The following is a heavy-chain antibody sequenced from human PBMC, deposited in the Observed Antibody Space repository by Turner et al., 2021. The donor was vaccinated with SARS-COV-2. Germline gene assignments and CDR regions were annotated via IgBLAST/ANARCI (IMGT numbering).Heavy chain of an antibody. V-gene: IGHV3-23*01. J-gene: IGHJ6*02. D-gene: IGHD3-10*02. Sequence: EVRLLESGGDLVQPGGSLRLSCAASEFTFGAYAMNWVRQTPGKWLEWVAAISGAGGIPYYADSVKGRFTIFRDNSEYTLFLQMNSLGVEDTAVYYCAKGLGEYVFYVMDVWGQGTTVTVSS. CDR1: EFTFGAYA. CDR2: ISGAGGIP. CDR3: AKGLGEYVFYVMDV.